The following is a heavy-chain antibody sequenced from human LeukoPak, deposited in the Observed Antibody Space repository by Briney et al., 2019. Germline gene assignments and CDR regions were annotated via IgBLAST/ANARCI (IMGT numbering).Heavy chain of an antibody. V-gene: IGHV4-39*01. Sequence: SETLSLTCTVSGGSISSSSYYWGWIRQPPGKGLEWIGNIYYSGSTYYNPSLKSRVTISADTSKNQFSLKLSSVTAADSAMYYCARLGSSAPLYYFDYWGQGTLVTVSP. J-gene: IGHJ4*02. CDR3: ARLGSSAPLYYFDY. CDR1: GGSISSSSYY. D-gene: IGHD6-19*01. CDR2: IYYSGST.